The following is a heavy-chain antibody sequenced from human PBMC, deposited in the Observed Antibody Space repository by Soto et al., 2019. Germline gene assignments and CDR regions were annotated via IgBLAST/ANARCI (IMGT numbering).Heavy chain of an antibody. D-gene: IGHD5-18*01. Sequence: WWSLRLSCSASVFTCGDYGMHWCRRAPGKGLEWVAGVWKDGSNRYYVDSVKGRFTISRDNSKNTLYLQMNSLRDEDTAVYYCAKVPRGSNFGYYNFWGQGTLVTVSS. V-gene: IGHV3-30*18. CDR2: VWKDGSNR. CDR3: AKVPRGSNFGYYNF. CDR1: VFTCGDYG. J-gene: IGHJ4*02.